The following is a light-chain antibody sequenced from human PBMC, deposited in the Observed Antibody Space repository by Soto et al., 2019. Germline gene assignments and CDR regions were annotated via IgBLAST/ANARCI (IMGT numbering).Light chain of an antibody. CDR3: QQYSIWRT. CDR2: GAS. J-gene: IGKJ1*01. Sequence: EIVMTQSPATLSLSPGERGPLSCRASESVSNNLAWYQQKAGQAPRLLIYGASTRATGIPARFSGSGSGTEFTLTISSLQSEDFAVYYCQQYSIWRTFGQGTK. CDR1: ESVSNN. V-gene: IGKV3-15*01.